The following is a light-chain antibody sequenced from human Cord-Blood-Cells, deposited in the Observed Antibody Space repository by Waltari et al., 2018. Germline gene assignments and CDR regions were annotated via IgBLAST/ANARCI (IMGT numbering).Light chain of an antibody. CDR1: SSDVGSYNL. V-gene: IGLV2-23*01. J-gene: IGLJ3*02. Sequence: QSALTQPASVSGSPGQSITISCTGTSSDVGSYNLVSCYQQPPGKAPKLMIYECSKRPSGVSNRFSGSKSGNTASLTISGLQAEDEADYYCCSYAGSSNWVFGGGTKLTVL. CDR3: CSYAGSSNWV. CDR2: ECS.